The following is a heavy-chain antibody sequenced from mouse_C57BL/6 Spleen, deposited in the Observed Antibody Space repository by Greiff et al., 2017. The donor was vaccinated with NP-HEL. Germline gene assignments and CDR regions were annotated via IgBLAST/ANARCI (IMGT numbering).Heavy chain of an antibody. V-gene: IGHV2-5*01. CDR1: GFSLTSYG. CDR2: IWRGGST. Sequence: VQLQQSGPGLVQPSQSLSITCTVSGFSLTSYGVHWVRQSPGKGLEWLGVIWRGGSTDYTAAFMSRLSITKDNSKSQVFFKMNSLQADDTAIYYCAKNGYDYYYAMDYWGQGTSVTVSS. CDR3: AKNGYDYYYAMDY. D-gene: IGHD2-4*01. J-gene: IGHJ4*01.